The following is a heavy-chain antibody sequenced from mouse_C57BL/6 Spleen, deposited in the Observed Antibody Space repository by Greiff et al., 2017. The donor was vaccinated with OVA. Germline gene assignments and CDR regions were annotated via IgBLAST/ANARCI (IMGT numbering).Heavy chain of an antibody. CDR2: INPGSGGT. CDR1: GYAFTNYL. CDR3: ARRGATPFDY. J-gene: IGHJ2*01. Sequence: QVQLQQSGAELVRPGTSVKVSCKASGYAFTNYLIEWVKQRPGQGLEWIGVINPGSGGTNYNEKFKGKATLTADKSSSTAYMQLSSLTSEDSAVYFCARRGATPFDYWGQGTTLTVSS. D-gene: IGHD3-1*01. V-gene: IGHV1-54*01.